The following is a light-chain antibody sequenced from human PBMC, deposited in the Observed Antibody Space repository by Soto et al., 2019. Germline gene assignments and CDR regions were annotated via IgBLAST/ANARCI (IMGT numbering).Light chain of an antibody. CDR3: SSYTSSSSYV. Sequence: CALTQPASVSGAAGESITISCTGTSSDVGTYNSVSWYQQYPGKAPKLMIHDVSNRPSGVSNRFSGSKSGNTASLTISGLQAEDEADYYCSSYTSSSSYVFGSGTKVTVL. CDR1: SSDVGTYNS. J-gene: IGLJ1*01. V-gene: IGLV2-14*01. CDR2: DVS.